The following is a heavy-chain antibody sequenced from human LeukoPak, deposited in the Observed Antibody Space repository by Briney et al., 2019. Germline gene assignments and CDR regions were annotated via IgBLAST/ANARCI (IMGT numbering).Heavy chain of an antibody. CDR1: GYTFSDYF. V-gene: IGHV1-2*02. D-gene: IGHD3-9*01. CDR2: INPKSGGA. J-gene: IGHJ4*02. CDR3: AIDRYGEGFAVFDY. Sequence: ASVTVSCKASGYTFSDYFMHWVRQAPGQGLEWVGWINPKSGGANSAQKFQDPVTMNRDTSISTGYMELGSLRSDDPVISDCAIDRYGEGFAVFDYWGQGTLVTVSS.